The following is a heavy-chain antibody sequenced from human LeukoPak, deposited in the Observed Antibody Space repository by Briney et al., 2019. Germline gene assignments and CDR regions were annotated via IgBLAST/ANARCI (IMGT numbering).Heavy chain of an antibody. J-gene: IGHJ5*02. CDR2: IYYSGST. CDR3: AGRTVYYDILTGYYQHPYNWFDP. Sequence: SETLSLTCTVSGGSISSSSYYWGWIRQPPGKGLEWIGSIYYSGSTYYNPSLKSRVTISVDTSKNQFSLKLSSVTAADTAVYYCAGRTVYYDILTGYYQHPYNWFDPWGQGTLVTVSS. V-gene: IGHV4-39*01. D-gene: IGHD3-9*01. CDR1: GGSISSSSYY.